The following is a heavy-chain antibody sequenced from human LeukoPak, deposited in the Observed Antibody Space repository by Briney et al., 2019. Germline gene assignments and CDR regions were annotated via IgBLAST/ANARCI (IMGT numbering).Heavy chain of an antibody. CDR1: GFTFSTYG. D-gene: IGHD3-22*01. J-gene: IGHJ4*02. CDR3: ARLYSGYIPYFDY. CDR2: ISGYGDST. V-gene: IGHV3-23*01. Sequence: GGSLRLSCSASGFTFSTYGMSWVRQAPGKGLEWVSIISGYGDSTYYTDSVKGRFTISRDNSKSTLYLQMNSLRAEDTAVYYCARLYSGYIPYFDYWGQGTLVTVSS.